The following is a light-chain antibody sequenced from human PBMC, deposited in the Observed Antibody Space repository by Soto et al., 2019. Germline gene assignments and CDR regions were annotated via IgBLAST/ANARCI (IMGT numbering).Light chain of an antibody. CDR3: KRYSSVPF. CDR1: QGIRNF. Sequence: DIQMTQSPTSLSASVGDRVTITCRASQGIRNFVAWYQQKPGKAPKLLIYAASTLQSGVPSRFSGSGSGTDLPFTINALQPEDVQIYSCKRYSSVPFFGPGPKGEI. CDR2: AAS. V-gene: IGKV1-27*01. J-gene: IGKJ3*01.